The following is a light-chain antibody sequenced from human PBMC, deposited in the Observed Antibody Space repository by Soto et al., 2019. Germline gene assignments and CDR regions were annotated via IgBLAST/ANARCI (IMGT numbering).Light chain of an antibody. Sequence: QSALTQPASVSGSPGQSITIFCTGTSSDVGGYNYVSWYQQHPGKAPKLMIYDVSNRPSGVSNRFSGSKSGNTASLTISGLQAEDEADYYCSSYTRSSTLYVVFAGGTELTVL. CDR3: SSYTRSSTLYVV. CDR2: DVS. CDR1: SSDVGGYNY. J-gene: IGLJ2*01. V-gene: IGLV2-14*01.